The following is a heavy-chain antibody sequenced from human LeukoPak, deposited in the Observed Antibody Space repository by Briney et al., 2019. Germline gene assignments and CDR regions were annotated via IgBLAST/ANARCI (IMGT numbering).Heavy chain of an antibody. V-gene: IGHV3-23*01. CDR2: ICGSGGST. J-gene: IGHJ4*02. Sequence: GGSLRLSCAASGFTFSSYAMSWVRQAPGKGLEWVSAICGSGGSTYYADSVKGRFTISRDNSKNTLYLQMNSLRAEDTAVYYCAKGYYDYVWGSYRYGLLDYWGQGTLVTVSS. CDR1: GFTFSSYA. CDR3: AKGYYDYVWGSYRYGLLDY. D-gene: IGHD3-16*02.